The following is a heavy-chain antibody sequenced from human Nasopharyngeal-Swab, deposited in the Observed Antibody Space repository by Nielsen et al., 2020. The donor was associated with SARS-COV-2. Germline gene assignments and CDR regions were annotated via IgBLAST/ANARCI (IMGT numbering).Heavy chain of an antibody. D-gene: IGHD1-1*01. Sequence: WVRQAPGQGLEWMGGIIPIFGTANYAQKFQGRVMITADESTSTAYMELSSLRSEDTAVYYCARGFWGRTTGTTRYDAFDIWGQGTMVTVSS. CDR2: IIPIFGTA. CDR3: ARGFWGRTTGTTRYDAFDI. V-gene: IGHV1-69*01. J-gene: IGHJ3*02.